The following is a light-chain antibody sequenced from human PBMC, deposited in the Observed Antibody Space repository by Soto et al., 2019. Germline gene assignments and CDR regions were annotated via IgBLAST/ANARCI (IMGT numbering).Light chain of an antibody. CDR3: QQHNNWPPIT. CDR2: AAS. V-gene: IGKV1-17*01. CDR1: QGIRND. J-gene: IGKJ5*01. Sequence: IQMTQSPSALSASVGDRVTITCRASQGIRNDLDWFQQKPGKAPKLLIYAASTLQSGVPSRFSGSGSGTDFTLTISSLQSEDFAVYYCQQHNNWPPITFGQGTRLEIK.